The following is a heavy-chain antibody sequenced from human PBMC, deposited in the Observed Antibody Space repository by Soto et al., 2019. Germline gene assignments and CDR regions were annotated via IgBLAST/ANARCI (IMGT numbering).Heavy chain of an antibody. V-gene: IGHV1-2*02. Sequence: ASVKVSCKASGYTFTGYYMHWVRQAPGQGLEWMGWINPNSGGTNYAQKFQGRVTMTRDTSISTAYMELSRLRSDDTAVYYCARSTGGATLPFFNYWGQGTLVTFSS. CDR3: ARSTGGATLPFFNY. D-gene: IGHD1-26*01. J-gene: IGHJ4*02. CDR2: INPNSGGT. CDR1: GYTFTGYY.